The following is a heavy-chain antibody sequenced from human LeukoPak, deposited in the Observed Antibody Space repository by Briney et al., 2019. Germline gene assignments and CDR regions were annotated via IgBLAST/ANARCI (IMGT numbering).Heavy chain of an antibody. Sequence: PSETLSLTCSVSGDSINNEYWTWIRQPPGKGLEWIGYMYNSGSTKYNPSLKSRVTILPDTPKNQFSLKLTSVTAADAAVYFCARHSEGGSDYWGQGTLVTVSS. CDR2: MYNSGST. CDR1: GDSINNEY. V-gene: IGHV4-59*08. CDR3: ARHSEGGSDY. J-gene: IGHJ4*02. D-gene: IGHD3-16*01.